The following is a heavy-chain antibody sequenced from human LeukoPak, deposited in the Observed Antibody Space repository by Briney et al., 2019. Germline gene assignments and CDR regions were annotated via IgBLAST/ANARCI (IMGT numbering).Heavy chain of an antibody. V-gene: IGHV3-15*01. CDR3: GGRRV. J-gene: IGHJ6*04. D-gene: IGHD3-16*01. Sequence: PGGSLRLSCAASGFTVSSNYMSWARQAPGNGLEWVGRVRSKSDAGTMDYAAHLEGRFTISRDDSKNMVYLDMNSLKTEDTAVYYCGGRRVWGNGTVVTVSS. CDR2: VRSKSDAGTM. CDR1: GFTVSSNY.